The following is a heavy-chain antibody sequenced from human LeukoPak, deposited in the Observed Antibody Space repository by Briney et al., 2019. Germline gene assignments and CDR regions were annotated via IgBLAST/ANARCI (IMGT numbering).Heavy chain of an antibody. J-gene: IGHJ6*02. Sequence: GGALRLSCAASGFTFSSYEMNWVREAPGKGLEWVSSISSSGSTIYYADSVKGRFTISRDNAKNSLYLQMNSLRAEDTAVYYCARGPHYEYYYYYGMDVWGQGTTVTVSS. CDR3: ARGPHYEYYYYYGMDV. V-gene: IGHV3-48*03. D-gene: IGHD4-17*01. CDR2: ISSSGSTI. CDR1: GFTFSSYE.